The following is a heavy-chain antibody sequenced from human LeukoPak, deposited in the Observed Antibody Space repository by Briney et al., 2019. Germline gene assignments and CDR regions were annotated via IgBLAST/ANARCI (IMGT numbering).Heavy chain of an antibody. CDR1: GFTFSRYS. CDR3: AGSDTIGYLPREWDYWYFDL. J-gene: IGHJ2*01. V-gene: IGHV3-21*01. CDR2: ISSGSSYM. D-gene: IGHD3-22*01. Sequence: GGSLRLSCAVSGFTFSRYSLNWVRQAPGKGLEWVSSISSGSSYMYYAGSVKGRFTISRDNAKNSLYLQMNSLRAEDTAVYYRAGSDTIGYLPREWDYWYFDLWGRGTLVTVSS.